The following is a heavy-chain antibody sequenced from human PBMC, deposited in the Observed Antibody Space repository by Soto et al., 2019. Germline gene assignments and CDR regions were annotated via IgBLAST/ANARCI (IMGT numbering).Heavy chain of an antibody. J-gene: IGHJ5*02. Sequence: ASVKVSCKASGYTFTSYAMHWVRQAPGQRLEWMGWINAGNGNTKYSQKFQGRVTITRDTSASTAYMELSSLRSEDTAVYYCAILDIVVVVAATWVANWFELWGQGTLVTV. D-gene: IGHD2-15*01. CDR2: INAGNGNT. CDR3: AILDIVVVVAATWVANWFEL. V-gene: IGHV1-3*01. CDR1: GYTFTSYA.